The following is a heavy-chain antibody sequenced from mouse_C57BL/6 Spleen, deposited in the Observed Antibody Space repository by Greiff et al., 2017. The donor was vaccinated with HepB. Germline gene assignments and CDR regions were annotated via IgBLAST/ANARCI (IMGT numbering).Heavy chain of an antibody. CDR1: GYTFTSYT. D-gene: IGHD1-1*01. CDR2: INPSSGYT. J-gene: IGHJ3*01. V-gene: IGHV1-4*01. Sequence: VQLQQSGAELARPGASVKMSCKASGYTFTSYTMHWVKQRPGQGLEWIGYINPSSGYTKYNQKFKDKATLTADKSSSTAYMQLSSLTSEDSAVYYCARFHYYGSSYDWFAYWGQGTLVTVSA. CDR3: ARFHYYGSSYDWFAY.